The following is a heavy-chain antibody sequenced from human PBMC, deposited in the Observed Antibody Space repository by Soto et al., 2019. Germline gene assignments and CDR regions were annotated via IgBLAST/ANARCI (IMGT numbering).Heavy chain of an antibody. Sequence: PGGSLRLSCAASGFTFSSYSMDWVRQAPGKGLEWVSYISSSSSTIYYADSVKGRFTISRDNAKNSLYLQMNSLRAEDTAVYYCARGISIAAAGGVPIWGQGTMVTVSS. J-gene: IGHJ3*02. CDR2: ISSSSSTI. V-gene: IGHV3-48*01. CDR3: ARGISIAAAGGVPI. CDR1: GFTFSSYS. D-gene: IGHD6-13*01.